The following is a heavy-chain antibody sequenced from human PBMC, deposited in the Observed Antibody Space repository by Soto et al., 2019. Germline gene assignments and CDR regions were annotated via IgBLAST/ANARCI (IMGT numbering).Heavy chain of an antibody. Sequence: SETLSLTCTVSRGSLIRSDAYYWGWNSQPPGQVLEWIAYTSDSGSTYYNPSLKSRVTTSLDRSKKQICLYLISVTAADTAVYYCARDQEYDILTGYYSGMDVWGQGTTVTVSS. J-gene: IGHJ6*02. D-gene: IGHD3-9*01. CDR2: TSDSGST. CDR1: RGSLIRSDAYY. V-gene: IGHV4-30-4*08. CDR3: ARDQEYDILTGYYSGMDV.